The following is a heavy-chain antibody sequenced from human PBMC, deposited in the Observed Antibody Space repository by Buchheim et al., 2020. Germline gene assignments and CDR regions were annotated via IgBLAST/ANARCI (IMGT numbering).Heavy chain of an antibody. D-gene: IGHD6-13*01. CDR1: GFTFSSYG. CDR3: AKDGSYSSSWYVFVGVTRTNWFDP. CDR2: ISYDGSNK. V-gene: IGHV3-30*18. Sequence: QVQLVESGGGVVQPGRSLRLSCAASGFTFSSYGMHWVRQAPGKGLEWVAVISYDGSNKYYADSVKGRFTISRDNSKNTLSLQMNSLRAEDTAVYYCAKDGSYSSSWYVFVGVTRTNWFDPWGQGTL. J-gene: IGHJ5*02.